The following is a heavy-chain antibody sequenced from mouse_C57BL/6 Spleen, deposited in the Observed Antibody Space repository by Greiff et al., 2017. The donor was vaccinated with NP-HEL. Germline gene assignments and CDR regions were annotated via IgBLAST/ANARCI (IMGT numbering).Heavy chain of an antibody. Sequence: VQLKQSGPELVKPGASVKMSCKASGYTFTDYNMHWVKQSHGKSLEWIGYINPNNGGTSYNQKFKGKATLTVNKSSSTAYMELRSLTSEDSAVYYCARNPNYYGSSYAMDYWGQGTSVTVSS. V-gene: IGHV1-22*01. D-gene: IGHD1-1*01. CDR1: GYTFTDYN. J-gene: IGHJ4*01. CDR2: INPNNGGT. CDR3: ARNPNYYGSSYAMDY.